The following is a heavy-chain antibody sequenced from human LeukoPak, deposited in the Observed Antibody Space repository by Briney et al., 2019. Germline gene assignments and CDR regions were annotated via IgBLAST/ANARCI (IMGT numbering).Heavy chain of an antibody. CDR2: ITTSGGST. V-gene: IGHV3-23*01. Sequence: PGGSLRLSCAASGLTFSSYAMSWVRQAPGEGLEWVSSITTSGGSTYYADSVKGRFTISRDNSKNTLYLQMNSLRAEDTAVYYCANGDDYDYWGQGTLVTVSS. J-gene: IGHJ4*02. CDR3: ANGDDYDY. D-gene: IGHD4-11*01. CDR1: GLTFSSYA.